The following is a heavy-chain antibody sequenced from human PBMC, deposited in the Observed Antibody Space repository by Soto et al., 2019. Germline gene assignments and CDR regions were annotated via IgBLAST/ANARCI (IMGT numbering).Heavy chain of an antibody. Sequence: GGSLRLSCAASGFTFSSYGMHWVRQAPGKGLEWVAVISYDGSNKYYADSVKGRFTISRDNSKNTLYLQMNSLRAEDTAVYYCAKEQFESGWYIGHFDYWGQGTLVTVSS. CDR2: ISYDGSNK. V-gene: IGHV3-30*18. J-gene: IGHJ4*02. CDR3: AKEQFESGWYIGHFDY. D-gene: IGHD6-19*01. CDR1: GFTFSSYG.